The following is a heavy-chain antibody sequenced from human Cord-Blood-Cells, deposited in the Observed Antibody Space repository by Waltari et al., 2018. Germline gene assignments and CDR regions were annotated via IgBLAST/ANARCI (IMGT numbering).Heavy chain of an antibody. CDR2: INHKGST. D-gene: IGHD3-3*01. CDR3: ARGVRITIFGVVINHYDYYGMDV. J-gene: IGHJ6*02. V-gene: IGHV4-34*04. CDR1: GGSFSGYY. Sequence: QVQLQQWGAGLLKPSETLSLTCAVYGGSFSGYYWSWIRQPPGTGLEWLGEINHKGSTNIEPALSSRDTRSVDTANDQFSLSLSAGTAADTAVYYCARGVRITIFGVVINHYDYYGMDVWGQGTTVTVSS.